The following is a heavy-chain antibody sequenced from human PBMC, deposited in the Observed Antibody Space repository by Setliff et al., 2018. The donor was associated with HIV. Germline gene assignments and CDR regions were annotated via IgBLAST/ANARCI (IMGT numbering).Heavy chain of an antibody. CDR3: VRMYSDWYFTYYMDA. J-gene: IGHJ6*03. CDR1: GYSIRSGYY. Sequence: PSETLSLTCAVSGYSIRSGYYWGWIRQPPGKGLEWIGRIKSQVDGAKTDFAAPVKGRFSISRDDSNNTLLLVMNSLKSDDAGVYYCVRMYSDWYFTYYMDAWGAGTTVTVSS. D-gene: IGHD2-21*02. V-gene: IGHV3-15*01. CDR2: IKSQVDGAKT.